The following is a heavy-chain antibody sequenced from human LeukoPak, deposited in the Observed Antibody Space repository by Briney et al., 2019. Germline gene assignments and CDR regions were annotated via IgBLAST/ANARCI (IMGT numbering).Heavy chain of an antibody. D-gene: IGHD5-24*01. V-gene: IGHV3-7*01. CDR3: ARGRVDSNYSHLDS. CDR2: IKHDGREK. Sequence: PGGSLRLSCVASGFTSGSYSMSWVRQAPGKGLEWVASIKHDGREKHYLDSVKGRFAISRDNTKNSLCLQINSLRAEDAAVYYCARGRVDSNYSHLDSWGQGTLVTVSS. J-gene: IGHJ4*02. CDR1: GFTSGSYS.